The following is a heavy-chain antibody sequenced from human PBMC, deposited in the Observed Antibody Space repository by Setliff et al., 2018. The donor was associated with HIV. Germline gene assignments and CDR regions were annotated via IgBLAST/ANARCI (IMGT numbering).Heavy chain of an antibody. V-gene: IGHV4-34*01. CDR3: ARGTVITYFYDSSGSFDY. CDR1: GGSFSVYY. D-gene: IGHD3-22*01. Sequence: PSETLSLTCAVYGGSFSVYYWSWIRQAPGKGLEWIGEINHSGRTNYNPSLKSRVTISVDTSKNQFSLTLSSLTAADTAVYYCARGTVITYFYDSSGSFDYWGQGTLVTVS. J-gene: IGHJ4*02. CDR2: INHSGRT.